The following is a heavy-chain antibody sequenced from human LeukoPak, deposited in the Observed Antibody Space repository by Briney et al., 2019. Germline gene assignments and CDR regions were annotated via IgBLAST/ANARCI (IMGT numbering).Heavy chain of an antibody. CDR1: GVSITNYY. Sequence: SETLSLTCTVSGVSITNYYWAWIRQPAGKGLEWIGRMYISGSTNYNPSLKSRVSISIDKTNNQCSLKLRSVTAADTAVYYCARDYLVGAPLDSWGQGTLVTVSS. V-gene: IGHV4-4*07. CDR3: ARDYLVGAPLDS. CDR2: MYISGST. J-gene: IGHJ4*02. D-gene: IGHD1-26*01.